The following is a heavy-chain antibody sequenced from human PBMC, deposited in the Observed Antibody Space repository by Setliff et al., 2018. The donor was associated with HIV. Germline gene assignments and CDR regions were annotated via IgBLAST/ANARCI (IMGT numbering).Heavy chain of an antibody. CDR2: IYQSGTT. CDR1: GYSISSGYY. J-gene: IGHJ4*02. Sequence: SETLSLTCAVSGYSISSGYYWGWIRQPPGKGLEYIGNIYQSGTTYYNSSLASRVSMSLDTSKNQFYLKLNFVTAADTAVYYCAASVADYGKGGGMGYWGQGTLVTVSS. D-gene: IGHD3-10*01. CDR3: AASVADYGKGGGMGY. V-gene: IGHV4-38-2*01.